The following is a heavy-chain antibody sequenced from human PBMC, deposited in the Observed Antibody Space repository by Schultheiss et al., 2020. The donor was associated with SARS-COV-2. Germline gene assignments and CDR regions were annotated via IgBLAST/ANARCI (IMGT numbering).Heavy chain of an antibody. D-gene: IGHD6-13*01. CDR1: GFTFSIHS. CDR3: ARSSHYGMDV. Sequence: GGSLRLSCAASGFTFSIHSMNWVRQAPGKGLEWVSYIHGTTSPIYYADSVKGRFTISRDNAKNSLYLQMNSLRAEDTAVYYCARSSHYGMDVWGQGTTVTVSS. CDR2: IHGTTSPI. V-gene: IGHV3-48*04. J-gene: IGHJ6*02.